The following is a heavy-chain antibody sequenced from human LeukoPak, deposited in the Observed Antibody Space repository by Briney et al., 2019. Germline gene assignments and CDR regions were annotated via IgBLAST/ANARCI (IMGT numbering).Heavy chain of an antibody. D-gene: IGHD5-24*01. CDR3: ARHPSGRMWLQQGGWFDP. Sequence: TSETLSLTCTVSGGSISSISYYWGWIRQPPGKGLEWIGSMYHNGSTYYNPSLKSRVTISVDTSKHQFSLKLTSVTAADTAVYYCARHPSGRMWLQQGGWFDPWGQGTLVTVSS. J-gene: IGHJ5*02. CDR1: GGSISSISYY. CDR2: MYHNGST. V-gene: IGHV4-39*01.